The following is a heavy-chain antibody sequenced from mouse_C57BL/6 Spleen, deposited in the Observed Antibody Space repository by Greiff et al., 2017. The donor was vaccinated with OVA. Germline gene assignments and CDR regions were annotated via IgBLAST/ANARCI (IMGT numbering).Heavy chain of an antibody. V-gene: IGHV1-64*01. CDR3: ARDGSSYDFDY. D-gene: IGHD1-1*01. J-gene: IGHJ2*01. CDR2: IHPNSGST. Sequence: VQLQQSGAELVKPGASVKLSCKASGYTFTSYWMHWVKQRPGQGLEWIGMIHPNSGSTNYNEKFKSKATLTVDKSSSTAYMQLSSLTSEDSAVYYCARDGSSYDFDYWGQGTTLTVSS. CDR1: GYTFTSYW.